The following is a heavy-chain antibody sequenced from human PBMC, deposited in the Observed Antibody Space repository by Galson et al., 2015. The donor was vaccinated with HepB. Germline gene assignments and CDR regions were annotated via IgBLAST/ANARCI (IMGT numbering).Heavy chain of an antibody. CDR3: TRVGYCSSTGCSENDY. J-gene: IGHJ4*02. Sequence: SLRLSCAASGFTFGDYAMSWFRQAPGKGLEWVGFIRSKAYGGTTEYAASVKGRFAISRDDSKSIAYLQMNSLKTEDTAVYYCTRVGYCSSTGCSENDYWGQGTLVTVSS. V-gene: IGHV3-49*03. CDR1: GFTFGDYA. CDR2: IRSKAYGGTT. D-gene: IGHD2-2*01.